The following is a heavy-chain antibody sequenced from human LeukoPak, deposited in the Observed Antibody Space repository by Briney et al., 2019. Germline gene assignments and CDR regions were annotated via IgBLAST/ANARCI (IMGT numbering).Heavy chain of an antibody. CDR1: GFTFDDYA. CDR3: AKEMYYYDSSGYYYTKQYFQH. D-gene: IGHD3-22*01. Sequence: SGGSLRLSCAASGFTFDDYAMHWVRQAPGKGLEWVSGISWNSGSIGYADSVKGRFTISRDNAKNSLYLQMNSLRAEDTALYYCAKEMYYYDSSGYYYTKQYFQHWGQGTLVTVSS. J-gene: IGHJ1*01. CDR2: ISWNSGSI. V-gene: IGHV3-9*01.